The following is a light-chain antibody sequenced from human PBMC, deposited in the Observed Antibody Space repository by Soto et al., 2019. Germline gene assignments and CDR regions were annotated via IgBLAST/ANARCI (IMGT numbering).Light chain of an antibody. CDR2: EVT. J-gene: IGLJ1*01. CDR3: SSYSSKTPPYV. CDR1: SSDIGGYNY. Sequence: QSAPAQPASVSGSPGQSITISCTGGSSDIGGYNYVSWYQQHPGRAPRLLILEVTNRPSGVPDRFSGSKSGNTASLIIRGLQAEDEADYFCSSYSSKTPPYVFGTGTKVTVL. V-gene: IGLV2-14*01.